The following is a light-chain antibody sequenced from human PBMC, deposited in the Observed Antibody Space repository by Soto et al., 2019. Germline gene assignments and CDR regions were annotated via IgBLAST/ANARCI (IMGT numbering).Light chain of an antibody. J-gene: IGLJ2*01. Sequence: QSVLTQPPSVSGAPGQRVTFSCTGSSSNIGAGYDVHWYQQLPGTAPKLLIFGNSNRPSGVPDRFSGSNSGTSASLAITGLQAEDEADYYCQSYDSSLSGSVFGGGTKVTVL. CDR1: SSNIGAGYD. CDR3: QSYDSSLSGSV. CDR2: GNS. V-gene: IGLV1-40*01.